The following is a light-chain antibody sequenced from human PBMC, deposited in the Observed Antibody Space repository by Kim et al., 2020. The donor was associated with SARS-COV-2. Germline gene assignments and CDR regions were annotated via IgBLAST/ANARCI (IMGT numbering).Light chain of an antibody. V-gene: IGKV1-5*01. CDR3: QEYDTYSYT. J-gene: IGKJ2*01. Sequence: DIQMTQSPSTLSASLGDIVTITCRASRRISHSLAWYKHKPGKAPKLLIYDASTLQSGVPSRFSGSGSGTTFTLTINSLQPDDFAVYYCQEYDTYSYTFGQGTKLEI. CDR2: DAS. CDR1: RRISHS.